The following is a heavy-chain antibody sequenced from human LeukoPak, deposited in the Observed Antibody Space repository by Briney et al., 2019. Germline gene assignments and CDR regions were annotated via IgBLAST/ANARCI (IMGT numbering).Heavy chain of an antibody. CDR3: ARDPSRPDRPAWVYFDP. CDR2: IYPTGTT. D-gene: IGHD5/OR15-5a*01. CDR1: GGSISSYY. Sequence: ASETLSLTRTVSGGSISSYYWNWIRQPAGKGLEWIGRIYPTGTTDYNPSLKSRVTISLDKSKNQFSLKLNSVTAADTAVYYCARDPSRPDRPAWVYFDPWGQGTLVTVSS. J-gene: IGHJ5*02. V-gene: IGHV4-4*07.